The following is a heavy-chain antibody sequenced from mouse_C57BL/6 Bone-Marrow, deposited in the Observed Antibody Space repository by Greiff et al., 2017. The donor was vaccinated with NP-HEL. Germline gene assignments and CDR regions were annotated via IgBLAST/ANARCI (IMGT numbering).Heavy chain of an antibody. CDR2: INYDGSST. CDR1: GFTFSDYY. J-gene: IGHJ1*03. Sequence: EVQVVESEGGLVQPGSSMKLSCTASGFTFSDYYMAWVRQVPEKGLEWVANINYDGSSTYYLDSLKSRFIISRDNAKNILYLQMSSLKSEDTATYYCARRGTTVVANWYFDVWGTGTTVTVSS. CDR3: ARRGTTVVANWYFDV. D-gene: IGHD1-1*01. V-gene: IGHV5-16*01.